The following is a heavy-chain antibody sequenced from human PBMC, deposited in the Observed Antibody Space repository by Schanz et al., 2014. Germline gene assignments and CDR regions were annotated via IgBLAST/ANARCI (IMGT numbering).Heavy chain of an antibody. J-gene: IGHJ4*02. Sequence: DVQLLESGGGLVQPGGSLRLSCAASGFTFTNYAMSWVRQAPGKGLEWVSLISDSGDTAYYADSVKGRFTISRENFKGALYLQMSSLRAEDTAVYYCAKSLESCPGGRCSRGYFDYWGQGTLVTVSS. CDR3: AKSLESCPGGRCSRGYFDY. D-gene: IGHD2-8*02. V-gene: IGHV3-23*01. CDR2: ISDSGDTA. CDR1: GFTFTNYA.